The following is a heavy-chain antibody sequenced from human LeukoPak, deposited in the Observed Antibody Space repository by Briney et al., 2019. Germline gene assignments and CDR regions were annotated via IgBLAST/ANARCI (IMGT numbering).Heavy chain of an antibody. Sequence: PSETLSLTCAVYGGSFSGYYWSWIRQPPGKGLEWIGEIYHDGSTNYNPSLKSRVTISMDKSKNQLSLKLNFVTAADTAVYYCARDRGGYTYSHDYWGQGTLVTVSP. V-gene: IGHV4-34*01. D-gene: IGHD5-18*01. CDR2: IYHDGST. J-gene: IGHJ4*02. CDR3: ARDRGGYTYSHDY. CDR1: GGSFSGYY.